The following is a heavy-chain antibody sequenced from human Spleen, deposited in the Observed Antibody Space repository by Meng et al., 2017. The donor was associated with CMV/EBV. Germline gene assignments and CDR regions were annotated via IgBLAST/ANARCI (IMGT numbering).Heavy chain of an antibody. CDR2: IDPDGGDT. V-gene: IGHV1-2*02. CDR3: TIPYDSDAFDI. D-gene: IGHD3-3*01. Sequence: ASVKVSCKASGYTFTDYYIHWVRQAPGEGLEWVGWIDPDGGDTDYAQKFQGRVTMTRDTSTSTAYMEVSRLRSGDTAMYYCTIPYDSDAFDIWGQGTMVTVSS. J-gene: IGHJ3*02. CDR1: GYTFTDYY.